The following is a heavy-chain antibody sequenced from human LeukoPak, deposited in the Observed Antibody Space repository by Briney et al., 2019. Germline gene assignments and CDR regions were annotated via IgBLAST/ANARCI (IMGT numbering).Heavy chain of an antibody. V-gene: IGHV3-23*01. D-gene: IGHD3-3*02. CDR1: GFTFDDYG. J-gene: IGHJ4*02. CDR3: ARDRSIWDPFDY. CDR2: ISGSGGNT. Sequence: PGGSLRLSCAASGFTFDDYGMSWVRQAPGKGLEWVSVISGSGGNTYYADSVKGRFTISRDNSKNTLYLQMNSLRAEDAAVYYCARDRSIWDPFDYWGQGTLVTVSS.